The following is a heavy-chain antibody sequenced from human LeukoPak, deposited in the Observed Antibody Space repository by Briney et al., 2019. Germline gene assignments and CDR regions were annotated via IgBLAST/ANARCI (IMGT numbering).Heavy chain of an antibody. CDR3: ARDRPGYSSSWFYYYGMDV. V-gene: IGHV4-34*01. D-gene: IGHD6-13*01. Sequence: SETLSLTCAVYGGSFSGYYWSWIRQPPGKGLEWIGEINHSGSTNYNPSLKSRVTISVDTSKNQFSLKLSSVTAADTAVYYCARDRPGYSSSWFYYYGMDVWGQGTTVTVSS. CDR1: GGSFSGYY. J-gene: IGHJ6*02. CDR2: INHSGST.